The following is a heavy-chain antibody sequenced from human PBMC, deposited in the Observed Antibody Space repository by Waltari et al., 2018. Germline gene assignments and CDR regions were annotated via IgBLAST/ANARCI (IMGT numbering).Heavy chain of an antibody. CDR1: GGSISSYY. Sequence: QVQLQESGPGLVKPSETLSLTCTVSGGSISSYYWSWIRQPAGKGLEWIGRIYTSGSTNCNPSLKSRVTMSVDTSKNQFSLKLSSVTAADTAVYYCAREQGYGSGSYYNWFDPWGQGTLVTVSS. J-gene: IGHJ5*02. CDR2: IYTSGST. D-gene: IGHD3-10*01. CDR3: AREQGYGSGSYYNWFDP. V-gene: IGHV4-4*07.